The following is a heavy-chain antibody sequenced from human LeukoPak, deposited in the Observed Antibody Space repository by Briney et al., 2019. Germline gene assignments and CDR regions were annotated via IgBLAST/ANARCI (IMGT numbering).Heavy chain of an antibody. CDR3: AVGNCPTTSCYPGVAFDI. V-gene: IGHV4-4*07. J-gene: IGHJ3*02. CDR2: VDTSGST. Sequence: SETLSLTCTVSGGSFSSYYWSWIRQSAGKGLEWIGRVDTSGSTNYNPSLKSRVTISVDTSKNQFSLKLTSVTAADTAVYYCAVGNCPTTSCYPGVAFDIWGQGTMVTVSS. D-gene: IGHD2-2*01. CDR1: GGSFSSYY.